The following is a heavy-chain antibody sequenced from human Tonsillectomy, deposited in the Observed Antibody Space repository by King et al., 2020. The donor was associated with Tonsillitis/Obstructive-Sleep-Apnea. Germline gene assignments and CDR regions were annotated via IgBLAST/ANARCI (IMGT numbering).Heavy chain of an antibody. D-gene: IGHD2-15*01. CDR1: GFTFSSYG. Sequence: VQLVESGGGVVQPGKSLRLSCAASGFTFSSYGMHWVRQAPGKGLEWVAVIWYYGNNKYYEDSVKGRFTISRDNSKNTLYLQMNSLRGEDTAVYYCAREMHTSSLPYYGIDVWGQGTTVTVSS. V-gene: IGHV3-33*01. J-gene: IGHJ6*02. CDR3: AREMHTSSLPYYGIDV. CDR2: IWYYGNNK.